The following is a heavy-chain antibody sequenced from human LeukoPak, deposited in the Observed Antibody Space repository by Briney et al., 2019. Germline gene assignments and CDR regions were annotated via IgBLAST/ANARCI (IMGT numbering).Heavy chain of an antibody. Sequence: SETLSLTCTVSGGSISSYYWSWIRQPPGKGLEWIGYIYTSGSTNYNPSLKSRVTISVDTSKNQFSLKLSSVTAADTAVYYCARDSAYCSGTDCSLDYWGQGTLITVSS. J-gene: IGHJ4*02. V-gene: IGHV4-4*09. CDR3: ARDSAYCSGTDCSLDY. CDR1: GGSISSYY. D-gene: IGHD2-2*01. CDR2: IYTSGST.